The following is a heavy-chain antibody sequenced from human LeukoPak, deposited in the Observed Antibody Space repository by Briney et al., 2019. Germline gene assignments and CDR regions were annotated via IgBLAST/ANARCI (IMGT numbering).Heavy chain of an antibody. CDR1: GGSISSSTYN. CDR2: VYYTGIT. D-gene: IGHD3-22*01. CDR3: ARQVRSPVVMFMDV. J-gene: IGHJ6*03. V-gene: IGHV4-39*01. Sequence: SETLSLTCTVAGGSISSSTYNWGWIRQPPGKGLEWIGSVYYTGITYYNPSVESRVTISVDASKNHFSLELNSVTAADTGVYFCARQVRSPVVMFMDVWGKGTTVIVSS.